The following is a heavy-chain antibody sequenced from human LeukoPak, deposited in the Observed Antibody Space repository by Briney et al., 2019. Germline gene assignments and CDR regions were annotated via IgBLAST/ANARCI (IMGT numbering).Heavy chain of an antibody. D-gene: IGHD6-13*01. CDR2: IYYSGST. Sequence: PSETLSLTCTVSGGSISSYYWSWIRQPPGKGLEWIGYIYYSGSTNYNPSLKSRVTISVDTSKNQFSLKLSSVTAADTAVYYCARAWFSSSWSYYYGMDVWGQGTTVTVSS. CDR3: ARAWFSSSWSYYYGMDV. J-gene: IGHJ6*02. CDR1: GGSISSYY. V-gene: IGHV4-59*08.